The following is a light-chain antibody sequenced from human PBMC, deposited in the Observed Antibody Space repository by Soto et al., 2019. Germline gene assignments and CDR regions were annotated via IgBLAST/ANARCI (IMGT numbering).Light chain of an antibody. J-gene: IGKJ1*01. Sequence: EIVLTQSPDTLSLSPGERVTLSCRASQSVTNSYLAWYQQKPGQGPRLLIHGASSRATGTPDRFSGSGSGTDFPHTISRLEPEDFAVYYCQQYGATPGTFGQGTKLDIK. CDR3: QQYGATPGT. V-gene: IGKV3-20*01. CDR1: QSVTNSY. CDR2: GAS.